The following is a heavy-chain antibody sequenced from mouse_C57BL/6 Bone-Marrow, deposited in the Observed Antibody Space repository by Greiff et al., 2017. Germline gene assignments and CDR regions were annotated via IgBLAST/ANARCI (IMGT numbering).Heavy chain of an antibody. Sequence: EVKLQQSGPELVKPGASVKISCKASGYTFTDYYMNWVKQSHGKSLEWIGDINPNNGGTSYNQKFKGKATLTVDKSSSTAYMELRSLTSEDSAVYYCARNPFYYGSSLYWYFDVWGTGTTVTVSS. CDR2: INPNNGGT. CDR3: ARNPFYYGSSLYWYFDV. V-gene: IGHV1-26*01. J-gene: IGHJ1*03. D-gene: IGHD1-1*01. CDR1: GYTFTDYY.